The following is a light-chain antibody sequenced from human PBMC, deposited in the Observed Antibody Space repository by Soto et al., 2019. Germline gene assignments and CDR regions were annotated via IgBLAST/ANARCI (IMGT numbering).Light chain of an antibody. V-gene: IGKV1-5*03. CDR1: QGISSW. Sequence: DIRMTQSPSTFPAPVGAGATIICRASQGISSWLAWYQQKPGTAPKLLIYKASILQSGVPSRFSGSGSGTEFTLTISSLQPDDSATYYCQQYRDNWTFGQGTKVEIK. J-gene: IGKJ1*01. CDR3: QQYRDNWT. CDR2: KAS.